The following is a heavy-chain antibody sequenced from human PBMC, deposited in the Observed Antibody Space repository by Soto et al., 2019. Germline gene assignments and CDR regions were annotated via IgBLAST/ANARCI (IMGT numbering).Heavy chain of an antibody. Sequence: QVQLVESGGGVVQPGRSLRLSCAASGFTFSSYGMHWVRQAPGKGLEWVAVISYDGSNKYYADSVKGRFTISRDNSKNTLYLQMNNLRAEDTAVYYCAKVMGYYYDSSGYPEWGPGTLVTVSS. V-gene: IGHV3-30*18. CDR3: AKVMGYYYDSSGYPE. CDR1: GFTFSSYG. CDR2: ISYDGSNK. J-gene: IGHJ4*02. D-gene: IGHD3-22*01.